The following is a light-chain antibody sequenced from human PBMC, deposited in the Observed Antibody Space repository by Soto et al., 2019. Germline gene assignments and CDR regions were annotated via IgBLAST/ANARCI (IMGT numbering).Light chain of an antibody. CDR3: AAWDDSLNGYV. J-gene: IGLJ1*01. V-gene: IGLV1-44*01. CDR2: NNN. Sequence: QGVVTQPPSASGTPGQRVTISCSGGSSNIGTNAVNWYQQLPGTAPKLLIYNNNQRPSGVPDRFSGSKSGTSASMAISGLQAEDEADYYCAAWDDSLNGYVLGTGTKLTVL. CDR1: SSNIGTNA.